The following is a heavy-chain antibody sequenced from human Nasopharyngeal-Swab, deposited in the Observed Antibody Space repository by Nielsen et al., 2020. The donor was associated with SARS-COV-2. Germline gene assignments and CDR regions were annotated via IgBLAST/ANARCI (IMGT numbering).Heavy chain of an antibody. CDR2: IYSGGST. J-gene: IGHJ6*02. CDR3: ARDRGGVYYYYGMDV. D-gene: IGHD3-10*01. V-gene: IGHV3-53*01. Sequence: GESLKISCAASGFTVSSNYMSCVRQAPGKGLEWVSVIYSGGSTYYADSVKGRFTISRDNSKNTLYLQMNSLRAEDTAVYYCARDRGGVYYYYGMDVWGQGTTVTVSS. CDR1: GFTVSSNY.